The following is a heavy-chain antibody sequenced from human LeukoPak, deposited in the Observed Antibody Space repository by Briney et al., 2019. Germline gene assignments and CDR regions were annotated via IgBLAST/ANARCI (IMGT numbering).Heavy chain of an antibody. V-gene: IGHV4-34*01. CDR3: ARGLLWKPKNDY. J-gene: IGHJ4*02. D-gene: IGHD2-21*01. Sequence: SETLSLTCAVYGGSFSDYSWSWIRQPPGKGLEWIGEINHGGSTNYNPSLKSRVTISVDTSKNQFSLKLTSVTAADTAVYYCARGLLWKPKNDYWGQGTLVTVSS. CDR1: GGSFSDYS. CDR2: INHGGST.